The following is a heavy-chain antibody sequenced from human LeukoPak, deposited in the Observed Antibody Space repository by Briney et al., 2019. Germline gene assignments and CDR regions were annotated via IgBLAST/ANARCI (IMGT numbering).Heavy chain of an antibody. CDR2: ISYDGSNK. CDR1: GFTFSSYA. V-gene: IGHV3-30-3*01. J-gene: IGHJ4*02. D-gene: IGHD2-2*01. CDR3: ARSGILIVVVPAAPSDYFDY. Sequence: GGSLRLSCAASGFTFSSYAMHWVRQAPGKGLEWVAFISYDGSNKYYADSVKGRFTISRDNSKNTLYLQINSLRAEDTAVYYCARSGILIVVVPAAPSDYFDYWGQGTLVTVSS.